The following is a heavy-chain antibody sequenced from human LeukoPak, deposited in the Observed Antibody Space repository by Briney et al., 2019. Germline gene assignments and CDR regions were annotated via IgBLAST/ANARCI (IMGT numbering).Heavy chain of an antibody. V-gene: IGHV3-74*01. Sequence: GGSLRLSCAASGFTFSSYWMHWVRQAPGRGLVWVSRINSDGSSTSYADSVKGRFTISRDNAKNTLYLQMNSLRAEDTAVYYCARDRLGARVVNWGQGTLVTVSS. J-gene: IGHJ4*02. CDR1: GFTFSSYW. D-gene: IGHD1-26*01. CDR3: ARDRLGARVVN. CDR2: INSDGSST.